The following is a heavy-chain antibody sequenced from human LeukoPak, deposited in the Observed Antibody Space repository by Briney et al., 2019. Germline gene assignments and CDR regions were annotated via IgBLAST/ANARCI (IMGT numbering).Heavy chain of an antibody. CDR1: GFTFSSYS. V-gene: IGHV3-21*01. Sequence: GGSLRLSCAASGFTFSSYSMNWVRQAPGKGLEWVSSISSSSSYIHYADSVKGRFTISRDNAKNSLYLQMNSLRAEDTAVYYCATGSSDYWGQGTLVTVSS. J-gene: IGHJ4*02. CDR2: ISSSSSYI. CDR3: ATGSSDY.